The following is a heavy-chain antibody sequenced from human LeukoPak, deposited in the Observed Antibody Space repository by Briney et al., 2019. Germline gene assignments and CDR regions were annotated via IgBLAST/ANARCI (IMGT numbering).Heavy chain of an antibody. Sequence: ASVKVSCKASGYTFTGYYMHWVRQAPGQGLEWMGWINPNSGGTNYAQKFQGRVTMTRDTSISTAYMELSRLRSDDTAVYYCARERYSSSWYLGDFDYWGQGTLVAVSS. V-gene: IGHV1-2*02. CDR2: INPNSGGT. J-gene: IGHJ4*02. CDR1: GYTFTGYY. CDR3: ARERYSSSWYLGDFDY. D-gene: IGHD6-13*01.